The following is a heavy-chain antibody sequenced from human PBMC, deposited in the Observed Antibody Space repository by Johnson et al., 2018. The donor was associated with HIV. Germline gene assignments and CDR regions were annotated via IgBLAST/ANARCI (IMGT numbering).Heavy chain of an antibody. V-gene: IGHV3-74*02. CDR3: ARVRAAAVSDAFDI. D-gene: IGHD6-13*01. CDR1: GFTFSRYW. J-gene: IGHJ3*02. CDR2: INTAGSST. Sequence: VQLVESGGGLVQPGGSLRLSCAASGFTFSRYWMHWVRQAPGKGLVWVSRINTAGSSTSYADSVKGRFTISRDNSKKPLYLQMNSLRADDTALYYCARVRAAAVSDAFDIWGQGTMVTVSS.